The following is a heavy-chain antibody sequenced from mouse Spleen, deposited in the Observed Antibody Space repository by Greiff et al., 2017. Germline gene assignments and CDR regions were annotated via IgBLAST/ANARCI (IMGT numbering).Heavy chain of an antibody. Sequence: QVQLKQPGAELVKPWASVKMSCKASGYTFTSYWITWVKQRPGQGLEWIGDIYPGSGSTNYNEKFKSKATLTVDTSSSTAYMQLSSLTSEDSAVYYCAREDGYYFDYWGQGTTLTVSS. J-gene: IGHJ2*01. CDR2: IYPGSGST. D-gene: IGHD2-3*01. V-gene: IGHV1-55*01. CDR3: AREDGYYFDY. CDR1: GYTFTSYW.